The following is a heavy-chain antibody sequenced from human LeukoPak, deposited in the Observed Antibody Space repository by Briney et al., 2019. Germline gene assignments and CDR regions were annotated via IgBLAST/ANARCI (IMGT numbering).Heavy chain of an antibody. D-gene: IGHD2-2*01. CDR3: ARGYCSSTSCQYYLDY. V-gene: IGHV1-3*01. Sequence: ASVKVSCTASGYSFTSYAMHWVRQAPGQRLEWMGWIYAGNGNTQFSQNFQGRVTFTRDTSASTASMELSSLRSEDTAVYYCARGYCSSTSCQYYLDYWGQGTLVTVSS. CDR2: IYAGNGNT. CDR1: GYSFTSYA. J-gene: IGHJ4*02.